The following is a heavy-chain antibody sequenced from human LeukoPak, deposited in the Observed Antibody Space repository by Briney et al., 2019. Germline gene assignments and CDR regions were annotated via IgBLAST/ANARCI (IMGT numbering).Heavy chain of an antibody. Sequence: SETLSLTCTVSGGSISSYYWSWIRQPPGKGLEWIGYIYYSGSTNYNPSLKSRVTISVDTSKNQFSLKLSSVTAADTAAYYCARALTYYYGSGSYNWFDPWGQGTLVTVSS. D-gene: IGHD3-10*01. V-gene: IGHV4-59*01. CDR3: ARALTYYYGSGSYNWFDP. J-gene: IGHJ5*02. CDR2: IYYSGST. CDR1: GGSISSYY.